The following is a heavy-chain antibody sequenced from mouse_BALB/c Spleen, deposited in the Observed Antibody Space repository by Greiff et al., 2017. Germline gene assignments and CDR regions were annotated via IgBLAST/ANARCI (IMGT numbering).Heavy chain of an antibody. J-gene: IGHJ4*01. D-gene: IGHD2-2*01. CDR3: NAGYEGGYYAMDY. CDR2: IDPENGDT. V-gene: IGHV14-4*02. CDR1: GFNIKDYY. Sequence: EVKLMESGAELVRSGASVKLSCTASGFNIKDYYMHWVKQRPEQGLEWIGWIDPENGDTEYAPKFQGKATMTADTSSNTAYLQLSSLTSEDTAVYYCNAGYEGGYYAMDYWGQGTSVTVSS.